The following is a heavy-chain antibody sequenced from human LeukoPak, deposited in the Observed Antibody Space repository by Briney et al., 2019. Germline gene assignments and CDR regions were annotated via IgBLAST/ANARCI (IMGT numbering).Heavy chain of an antibody. CDR2: ISAYNGNT. J-gene: IGHJ4*02. CDR3: AXXXXXPELVRTYGVDY. D-gene: IGHD6-13*01. V-gene: IGHV1-18*01. Sequence: GASVKVSCKASGYTFTSYGISWVRQAPGQGLEWMGWISAYNGNTNYAQKLQGRVTMTTDTSTSTAYMELRSLRSDDTAVYYCAXXXXXPELVRTYGVDYWGQGTLVTVSS. CDR1: GYTFTSYG.